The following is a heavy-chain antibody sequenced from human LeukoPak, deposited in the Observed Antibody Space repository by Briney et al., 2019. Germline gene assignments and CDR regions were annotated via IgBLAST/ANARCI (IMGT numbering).Heavy chain of an antibody. D-gene: IGHD3-10*01. CDR1: GFTFSSYW. CDR2: IKQDGSEK. V-gene: IGHV3-7*01. CDR3: AKSRITMVRGVQLYDY. J-gene: IGHJ4*02. Sequence: PGGSLRLSCAASGFTFSSYWMSWVRQAPGKGLEWVANIKQDGSEKYYVDSVKGRFTISRDNAKNSLYLQMNSLRAEDTAVNYCAKSRITMVRGVQLYDYWGQGTLVTVSS.